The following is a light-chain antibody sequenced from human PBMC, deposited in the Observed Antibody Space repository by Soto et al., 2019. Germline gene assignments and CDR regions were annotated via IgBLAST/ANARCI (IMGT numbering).Light chain of an antibody. Sequence: EVVMTQSPATLSVAPGERATLSCRASQSIGDYLAWYQHKPGQAPRLLIYGAVTRATGIPARFAGSGSETDFTVTISSLQTEDFAIYYCQQYSSWVVTFGQGTRL. CDR3: QQYSSWVVT. CDR2: GAV. CDR1: QSIGDY. V-gene: IGKV3-15*01. J-gene: IGKJ5*01.